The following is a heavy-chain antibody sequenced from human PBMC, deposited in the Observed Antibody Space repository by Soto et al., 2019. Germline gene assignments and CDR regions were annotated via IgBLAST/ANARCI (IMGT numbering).Heavy chain of an antibody. CDR3: AKSLDGVPVQEFDP. Sequence: QVQLVESGGGVVQPGMSLRLSCAASGFTFENFGMHWVRQAPGKGLEWVAVIAYDGSSKYYADSVKGRFTISRDNSNNTLYLQINSLRVEDTDVYYCAKSLDGVPVQEFDPRGQGTLVTVSS. CDR2: IAYDGSSK. D-gene: IGHD3-3*01. J-gene: IGHJ5*02. V-gene: IGHV3-30*18. CDR1: GFTFENFG.